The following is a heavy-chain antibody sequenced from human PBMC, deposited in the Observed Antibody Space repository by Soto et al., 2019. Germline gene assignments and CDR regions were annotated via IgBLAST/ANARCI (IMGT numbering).Heavy chain of an antibody. CDR2: SSAYNGNT. CDR3: ERVPSPNYDVRTGYKLAPSLGMDV. CDR1: GYTFTSYG. V-gene: IGHV1-18*01. J-gene: IGHJ6*02. D-gene: IGHD3-3*01. Sequence: QVQLVQSGAEVKKPGASVKVSCKASGYTFTSYGISWVRQAPGQGLEWMGWSSAYNGNTNYAQKLQCRVTMTRDTSTSTAYMELRSRRSDDTAVYSCERVPSPNYDVRTGYKLAPSLGMDVWSQGTTVTDSS.